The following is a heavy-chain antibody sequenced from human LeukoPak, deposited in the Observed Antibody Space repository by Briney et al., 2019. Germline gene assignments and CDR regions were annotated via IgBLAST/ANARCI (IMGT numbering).Heavy chain of an antibody. CDR1: GDSISNYD. Sequence: PSETLSLTCTVSGDSISNYDWSWIRQPPGKGLEWIGYIYYSESTNYNPSLKSRVTISTDTSKSQFSLNLRSVTAEDTGIYYCARGRCRNSGCRPYFDYWGQGTQVTVSS. D-gene: IGHD2/OR15-2a*01. V-gene: IGHV4-59*01. CDR3: ARGRCRNSGCRPYFDY. J-gene: IGHJ4*02. CDR2: IYYSEST.